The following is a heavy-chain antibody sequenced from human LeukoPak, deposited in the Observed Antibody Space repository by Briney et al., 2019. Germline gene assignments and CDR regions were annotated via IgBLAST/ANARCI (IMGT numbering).Heavy chain of an antibody. J-gene: IGHJ4*02. V-gene: IGHV4-34*01. CDR1: GGSFSGYY. D-gene: IGHD5-18*01. CDR3: ARARGYSYGYGNDY. Sequence: PSETLSLTCAVYGGSFSGYYWSWVRQPPGKGLEWIGEINHSGSTNYNPSLRSRVTISVDTSKNQFSLKLSSVTAADTAVYYCARARGYSYGYGNDYWGQGTLVTVSS. CDR2: INHSGST.